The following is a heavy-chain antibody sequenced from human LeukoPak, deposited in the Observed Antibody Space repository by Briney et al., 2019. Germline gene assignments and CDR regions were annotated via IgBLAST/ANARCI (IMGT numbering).Heavy chain of an antibody. Sequence: SETLSLTCTVSGGSISSTSYDWCWIRQPPGKGLEWIGNIYFSGSTYYNPSVKSRITISVDTSKNQFSLRLTSVTAAVPAVYYCARRSIVGATGAPNWGQGPLVTVSS. D-gene: IGHD1-26*01. CDR1: GGSISSTSYD. CDR2: IYFSGST. CDR3: ARRSIVGATGAPN. V-gene: IGHV4-39*01. J-gene: IGHJ4*02.